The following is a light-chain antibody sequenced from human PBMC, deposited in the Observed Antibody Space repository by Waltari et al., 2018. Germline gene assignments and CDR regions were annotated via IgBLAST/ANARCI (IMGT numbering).Light chain of an antibody. CDR2: SND. J-gene: IGLJ2*01. Sequence: QSVLTHSPSASGTPGQRVTISCSGSSSNIGSNAVNWYRQLPGTAPKLLIFSNDQRPSGVPDRFSGSMSGTSASLAISGLQSEDEADYYCAAWDDSLNGVVFGGGTKLTVL. CDR3: AAWDDSLNGVV. CDR1: SSNIGSNA. V-gene: IGLV1-44*01.